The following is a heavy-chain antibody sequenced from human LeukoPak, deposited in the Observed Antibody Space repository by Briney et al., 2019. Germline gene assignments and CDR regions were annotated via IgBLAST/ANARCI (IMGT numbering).Heavy chain of an antibody. CDR3: ARDQLGFSSGWYPAGFDY. J-gene: IGHJ4*02. V-gene: IGHV3-21*01. CDR1: GFTFSSYS. Sequence: GGSLRLSCAASGFTFSSYSMNWVRQAPGKGLEWVSNIGSSSSYTYYADSVKGRFTISRDNAKNSLYLQMNSLRAEDTAVYYCARDQLGFSSGWYPAGFDYWGQGTLVTVSS. D-gene: IGHD6-19*01. CDR2: IGSSSSYT.